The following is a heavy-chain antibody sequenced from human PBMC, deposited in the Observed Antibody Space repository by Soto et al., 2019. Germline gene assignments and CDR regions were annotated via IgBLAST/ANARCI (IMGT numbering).Heavy chain of an antibody. CDR2: IIPIFGTA. Sequence: QVQLVQSGAEVKKPGSSVKVSCKASGGTFSSYAISWVRQAPGQGLEWMGGIIPIFGTANYAQKFQGRVTITADESTSTAYMELSSLRSEDTALYYCARDRGCSGGSCYSRDAFDIWGQGTMVTVSS. CDR3: ARDRGCSGGSCYSRDAFDI. V-gene: IGHV1-69*01. J-gene: IGHJ3*02. CDR1: GGTFSSYA. D-gene: IGHD2-15*01.